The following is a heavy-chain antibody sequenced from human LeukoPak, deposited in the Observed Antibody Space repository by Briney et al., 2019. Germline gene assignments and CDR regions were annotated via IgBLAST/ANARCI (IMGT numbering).Heavy chain of an antibody. CDR1: GFTFSDYY. V-gene: IGHV3-11*01. CDR3: ARSVVIDAFDI. D-gene: IGHD3-22*01. Sequence: PGGSLRLSCAASGFTFSDYYMSWLRQAPGKGREWFSYISSSGSTIYYADSVKGRFTISRDNAKNSLYLQMNSLRAEDTAVYYCARSVVIDAFDIWGQGTMVTVSS. CDR2: ISSSGSTI. J-gene: IGHJ3*02.